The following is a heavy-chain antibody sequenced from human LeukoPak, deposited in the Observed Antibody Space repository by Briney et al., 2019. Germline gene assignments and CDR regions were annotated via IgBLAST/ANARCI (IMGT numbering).Heavy chain of an antibody. Sequence: ASVKVSCKASGYTFTSYYMHWVRQAPGQGLEWMGIINPSGGSTSYAQKFQGRVTMTRDMSTITVYMELSSLRSEDTAVYYCASLTPLNHCSSTSCYLNDYWGQGTLVTVSS. CDR2: INPSGGST. CDR3: ASLTPLNHCSSTSCYLNDY. D-gene: IGHD2-2*01. V-gene: IGHV1-46*01. CDR1: GYTFTSYY. J-gene: IGHJ4*02.